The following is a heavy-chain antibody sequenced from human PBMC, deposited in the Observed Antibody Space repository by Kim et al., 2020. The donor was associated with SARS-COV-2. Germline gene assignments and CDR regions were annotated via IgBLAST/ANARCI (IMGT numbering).Heavy chain of an antibody. Sequence: GGSLRLSCAASGFTFSNAWMTWVRQAPGKGLEWLGRIKSKTDGGTTDYAAPVKGRFTISRDDSKTTLYLQMNSLKTEDTAAYYCTTDLKYYYDSSAFYYIYWGQGTLVTVSS. CDR1: GFTFSNAW. J-gene: IGHJ4*02. D-gene: IGHD3-22*01. CDR2: IKSKTDGGTT. CDR3: TTDLKYYYDSSAFYYIY. V-gene: IGHV3-15*01.